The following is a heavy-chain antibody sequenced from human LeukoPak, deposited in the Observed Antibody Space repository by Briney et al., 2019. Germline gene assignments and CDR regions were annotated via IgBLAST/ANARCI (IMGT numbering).Heavy chain of an antibody. V-gene: IGHV4-34*03. CDR2: INHSGST. CDR3: KGSSGYPYYYYMDV. CDR1: GGSFSGYY. J-gene: IGHJ6*03. D-gene: IGHD3-22*01. Sequence: SETLSLTCAVYGGSFSGYYWSWIRQPPGKGLEWIGEINHSGSTNYNPSLKSRVAISVDTSKNQFSLKLSSVTAADTAVYYCKGSSGYPYYYYMDVWGIGTTVTVSS.